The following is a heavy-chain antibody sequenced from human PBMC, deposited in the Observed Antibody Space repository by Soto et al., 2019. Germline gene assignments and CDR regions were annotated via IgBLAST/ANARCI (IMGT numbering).Heavy chain of an antibody. Sequence: QVQLQQWGAGLLKPSATLSLTCAVYGGSFSGYYWSWIRQPPGKGLEWIGEINHSGSTNYNPSLKSRVTISVDTSKNQFSLKLSSVTAADTAVYYCAREAMQNIVVVVAAHNWFDPWGQGTLVTVSS. J-gene: IGHJ5*02. CDR1: GGSFSGYY. CDR2: INHSGST. D-gene: IGHD2-15*01. V-gene: IGHV4-34*01. CDR3: AREAMQNIVVVVAAHNWFDP.